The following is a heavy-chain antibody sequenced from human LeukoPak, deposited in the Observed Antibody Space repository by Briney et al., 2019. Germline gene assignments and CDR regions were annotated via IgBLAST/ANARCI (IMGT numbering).Heavy chain of an antibody. D-gene: IGHD1-26*01. CDR3: ARDSRGRKPTTDDY. V-gene: IGHV4-59*01. Sequence: SETLSLTCTVSGGSISSYYWSWIRQPPGKGLEWIGYIYYSGSTNYNPSLKSRVTISVDTSKNQFSLKLSSVTAADTAVYYCARDSRGRKPTTDDYWGQGTLVTVSS. CDR2: IYYSGST. CDR1: GGSISSYY. J-gene: IGHJ4*02.